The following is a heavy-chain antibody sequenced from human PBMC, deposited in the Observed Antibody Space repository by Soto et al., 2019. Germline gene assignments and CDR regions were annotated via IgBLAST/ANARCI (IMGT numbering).Heavy chain of an antibody. CDR3: ARDVLLRYFDWFLRDRPSQLAFDGFDI. V-gene: IGHV1-18*01. Sequence: ASVKVSCKASGYTFTSYGISWVRQAPGQGLEWMGWISAYNGNTNYAQNLQGRVTMTTDTSTSTAYMELRSLRSDYTALYYFARDVLLRYFDWFLRDRPSQLAFDGFDIWGQGTMVTVSS. CDR1: GYTFTSYG. CDR2: ISAYNGNT. J-gene: IGHJ3*02. D-gene: IGHD3-9*01.